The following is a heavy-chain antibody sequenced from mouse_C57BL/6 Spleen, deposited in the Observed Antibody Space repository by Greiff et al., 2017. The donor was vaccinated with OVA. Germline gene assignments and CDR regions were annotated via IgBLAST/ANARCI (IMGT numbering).Heavy chain of an antibody. V-gene: IGHV5-4*01. CDR2: ISDGGSYT. Sequence: EVKLVESGGGLVKPGGSLKLSCAASGFTFSSYAMSWVRQTPEKRLEWVATISDGGSYTYYPDTVKGRFTISRDNAKNNLYLQMSHLKSEDTAMYYCARDKEIYFAYWGQGTLVTVSA. J-gene: IGHJ3*01. CDR3: ARDKEIYFAY. D-gene: IGHD2-1*01. CDR1: GFTFSSYA.